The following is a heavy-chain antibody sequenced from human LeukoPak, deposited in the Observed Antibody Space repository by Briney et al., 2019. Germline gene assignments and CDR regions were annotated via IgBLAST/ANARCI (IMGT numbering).Heavy chain of an antibody. CDR1: GGTFSSYA. V-gene: IGHV1-69*05. CDR2: IIPIFGTA. D-gene: IGHD1-26*01. Sequence: SVKVSCKASGGTFSSYAISWVRQAPGQGLEWMGGIIPIFGTANYAQKFQGRVTITTDGSTSTAYMELSSLRSEDTAVYYCASVVYSGSYFDYWGQGTLVTVSS. CDR3: ASVVYSGSYFDY. J-gene: IGHJ4*02.